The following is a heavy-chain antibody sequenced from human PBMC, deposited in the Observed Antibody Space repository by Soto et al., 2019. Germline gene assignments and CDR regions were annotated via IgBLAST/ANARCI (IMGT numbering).Heavy chain of an antibody. Sequence: GGSLRLSCAASGFTFSSYGMHWVRQAPGKGLEWVAVISYDGSNKYYADSVKGRFTISRDNSKNTLYLQMNSLRAEDTAVYYCAKGVSMYYYGSGSYYNAPDYWGQGTLVTVSS. CDR3: AKGVSMYYYGSGSYYNAPDY. J-gene: IGHJ4*02. CDR1: GFTFSSYG. D-gene: IGHD3-10*01. CDR2: ISYDGSNK. V-gene: IGHV3-30*18.